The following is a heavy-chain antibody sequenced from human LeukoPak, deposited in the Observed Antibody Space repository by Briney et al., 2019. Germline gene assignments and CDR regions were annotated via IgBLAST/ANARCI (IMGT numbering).Heavy chain of an antibody. Sequence: SETLSLSCTVSGGSMYDYYWSWIRQPQVKGLEWIGHIHYNGRTNYNPSLESPATISIDMSKNQFSLNLSSVTAADTAVYYCARVRLSGVIDYWGQGTLVTVSS. J-gene: IGHJ4*02. CDR1: GGSMYDYY. D-gene: IGHD2-15*01. CDR3: ARVRLSGVIDY. V-gene: IGHV4-59*01. CDR2: IHYNGRT.